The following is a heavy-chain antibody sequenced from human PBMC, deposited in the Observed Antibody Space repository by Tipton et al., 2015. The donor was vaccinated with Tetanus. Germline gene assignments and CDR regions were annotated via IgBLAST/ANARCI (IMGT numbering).Heavy chain of an antibody. D-gene: IGHD4-17*01. V-gene: IGHV3-23*01. J-gene: IGHJ2*01. CDR1: GFTFSSYA. Sequence: SLRLSCAASGFTFSSYAMSWVRQAPGKGLEWVSAISGSGGSTYYADSVKGRFTISRDNSKNTLYLQMNSLRAEDTAVYYCAKDLQPDYGDYVSEKDWYFDLWGRGTLVTVSS. CDR3: AKDLQPDYGDYVSEKDWYFDL. CDR2: ISGSGGST.